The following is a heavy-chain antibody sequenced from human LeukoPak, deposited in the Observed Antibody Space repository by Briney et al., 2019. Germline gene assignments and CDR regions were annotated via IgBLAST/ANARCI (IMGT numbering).Heavy chain of an antibody. D-gene: IGHD3-22*01. CDR1: GFTFSDYY. J-gene: IGHJ6*02. CDR3: ARYKMIDAIYYYYGMDV. CDR2: ISGSSTHT. Sequence: PGGSLRLSCAASGFTFSDYYMSWIRQAPGKGLEWVSYISGSSTHTNYADSVKGRFTISRDNAKKSLYLQMSSLRSEDTAVYYCARYKMIDAIYYYYGMDVWGQGTTVTVSS. V-gene: IGHV3-11*03.